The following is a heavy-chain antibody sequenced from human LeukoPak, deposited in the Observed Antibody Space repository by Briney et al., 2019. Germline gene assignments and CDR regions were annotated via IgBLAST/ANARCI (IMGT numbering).Heavy chain of an antibody. CDR1: GFTFDDYA. CDR3: PNDPQPHGRFQKIGYYYYRMDV. V-gene: IGHV3-43*02. D-gene: IGHD2-21*01. CDR2: ICGDGGST. J-gene: IGHJ6*02. Sequence: GGSLRLSCAASGFTFDDYAMHWVRQAPGKGLEWVALICGDGGSTYYADSVTGRFTIHSDNRNHSLDLPMTGLSTHDAALYYCPNDPQPHGRFQKIGYYYYRMDVWGQGCTVTVSS.